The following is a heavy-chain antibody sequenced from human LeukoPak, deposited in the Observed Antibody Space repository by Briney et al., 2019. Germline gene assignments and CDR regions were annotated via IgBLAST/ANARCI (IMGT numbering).Heavy chain of an antibody. D-gene: IGHD4-17*01. CDR2: IYYSGST. J-gene: IGHJ4*02. Sequence: SETPSLTCTVSGGSISSYYWSWIRQPPGKGLEWIGYIYYSGSTNYNPSLKSRVTISVDTSKNQFSLKLSSVTAADTAVYYCARHHDYGGNVDYWGQGTLVTVSS. CDR1: GGSISSYY. V-gene: IGHV4-59*08. CDR3: ARHHDYGGNVDY.